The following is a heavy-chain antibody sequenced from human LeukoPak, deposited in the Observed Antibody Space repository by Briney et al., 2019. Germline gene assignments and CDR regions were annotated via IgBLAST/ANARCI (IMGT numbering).Heavy chain of an antibody. Sequence: SGGSLRLSCAASGFTFSTYAMSWVRQAPGQGLEWVAYISSTGNTVHYAGSVKGRFTISRDNAKNSLYLQMNRLRAEDTAVYYCTKETPQMDVWGKGTTVTVSS. CDR1: GFTFSTYA. V-gene: IGHV3-48*03. J-gene: IGHJ6*04. D-gene: IGHD2-15*01. CDR3: TKETPQMDV. CDR2: ISSTGNTV.